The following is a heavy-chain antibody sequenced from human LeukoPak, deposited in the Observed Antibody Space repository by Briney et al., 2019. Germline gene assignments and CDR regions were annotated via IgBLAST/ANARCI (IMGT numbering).Heavy chain of an antibody. J-gene: IGHJ3*02. CDR1: GYTFTGYY. Sequence: ASVKVSCNSSGYTFTGYYMHWVRQPPAQGLEGMGWINPNSGGTNYAQKFQGRVTMPRETSISPAYMELSRLRSDDTDVYYCAAVKTYYYDTSGYYFPLNAFDIWGQGTMVTVSS. D-gene: IGHD3-22*01. CDR3: AAVKTYYYDTSGYYFPLNAFDI. V-gene: IGHV1-2*02. CDR2: INPNSGGT.